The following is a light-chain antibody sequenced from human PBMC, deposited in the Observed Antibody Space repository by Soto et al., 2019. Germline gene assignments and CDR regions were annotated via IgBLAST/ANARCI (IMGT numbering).Light chain of an antibody. CDR1: QSVSSIY. CDR2: STS. J-gene: IGKJ1*01. CDR3: QQYGPSLWT. V-gene: IGKV3-20*01. Sequence: EIVLTQSPGTLSLSPGERATLSCRASQSVSSIYLAWYQQKPGQAPRLLIYSTSNRATDIPDRFSGSGSGTDFTLTISRLEPEDFAVCYCQQYGPSLWTFGQGTKVEIK.